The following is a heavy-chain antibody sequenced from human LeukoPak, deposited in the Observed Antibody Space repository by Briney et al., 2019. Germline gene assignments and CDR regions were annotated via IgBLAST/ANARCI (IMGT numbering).Heavy chain of an antibody. J-gene: IGHJ5*02. D-gene: IGHD3-22*01. CDR2: ISYDGSNK. CDR1: GFTFSSYG. Sequence: PGGSLRLSCAASGFTFSSYGMHWVRQAPAKGLEWVGVISYDGSNKYYADSVKGRFTISRDNSKNTLYLQMNSLRAEDTAVYYCTRVYYDSSGYYQSWFDPWGQGTLVTVSS. CDR3: TRVYYDSSGYYQSWFDP. V-gene: IGHV3-30*03.